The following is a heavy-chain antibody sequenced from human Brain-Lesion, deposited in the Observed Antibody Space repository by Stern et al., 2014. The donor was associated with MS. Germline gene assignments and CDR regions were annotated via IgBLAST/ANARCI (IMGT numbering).Heavy chain of an antibody. CDR3: ARDQRGITIFGVVTDYYYLGMDV. J-gene: IGHJ6*02. V-gene: IGHV1-2*02. Sequence: QVQLVESGAEVKKPGASVKVSCKTSGYIFTGYYINWVRQAPGQGLEWMAMVNPNRGGATDEQEFQGRVTMSRDTSISPAYVELSSLTSDDTAVYYCARDQRGITIFGVVTDYYYLGMDVWGQGTTVTVSS. CDR1: GYIFTGYY. CDR2: VNPNRGGA. D-gene: IGHD3-3*01.